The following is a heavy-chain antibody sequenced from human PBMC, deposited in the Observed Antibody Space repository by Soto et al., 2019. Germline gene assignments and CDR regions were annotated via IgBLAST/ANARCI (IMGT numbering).Heavy chain of an antibody. D-gene: IGHD1-26*01. CDR2: INAGNGNT. CDR1: GYTFTSYA. J-gene: IGHJ6*02. V-gene: IGHV1-3*01. CDR3: AREVVGATFPPSRYCVMAV. Sequence: ASVKVSCKASGYTFTSYAMHWVRQAPGQRLDCMGWINAGNGNTKYSQKFQGRVTITRDTSASTAYMELSSLRSEDTAVYYCAREVVGATFPPSRYCVMAVWGQGTTVTVSS.